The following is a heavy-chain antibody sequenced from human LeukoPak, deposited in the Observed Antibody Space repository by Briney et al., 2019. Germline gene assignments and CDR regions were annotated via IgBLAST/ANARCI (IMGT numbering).Heavy chain of an antibody. Sequence: GGSLRLSCVVSGIPFSDYYMNWIRQAPGKGLEWISYISSSSSYTDYADSVKGRFTISRDNAKSALYLQMNSLRLEDTAVYYCAAGTAADFWGQGTLVTVSS. D-gene: IGHD6-13*01. J-gene: IGHJ4*02. CDR1: GIPFSDYY. CDR3: AAGTAADF. CDR2: ISSSSSYT. V-gene: IGHV3-11*03.